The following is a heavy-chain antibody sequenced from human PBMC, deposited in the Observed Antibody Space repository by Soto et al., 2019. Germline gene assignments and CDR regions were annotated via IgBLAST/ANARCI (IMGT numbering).Heavy chain of an antibody. Sequence: QVQLQESGPGLVKPSQTLSLTCTVSGGSISSGDYYWSWIRQPPGKGLEWIGYIYYSGSTYYNPSPQSRVTISVDTSKIQFSLKLSSVTAADTAVYYCASSTITGWVYYYGMAVWGQGTTVTVSS. CDR1: GGSISSGDYY. CDR2: IYYSGST. J-gene: IGHJ6*02. V-gene: IGHV4-30-4*01. CDR3: ASSTITGWVYYYGMAV. D-gene: IGHD5-12*01.